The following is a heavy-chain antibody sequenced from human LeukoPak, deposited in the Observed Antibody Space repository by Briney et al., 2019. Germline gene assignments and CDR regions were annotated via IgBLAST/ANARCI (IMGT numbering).Heavy chain of an antibody. D-gene: IGHD2-15*01. CDR1: GGSISSYY. CDR3: ARQDPSRTAYYFDY. V-gene: IGHV4-4*07. J-gene: IGHJ4*02. Sequence: SETLSLTCTVSGGSISSYYWSWIRQPAGKGLEWIGRIYTSGSTNYNPSLKSRVTMSVDTSKNQFSLKLSSVTAADTAVYYCARQDPSRTAYYFDYWGQGTLVTVSS. CDR2: IYTSGST.